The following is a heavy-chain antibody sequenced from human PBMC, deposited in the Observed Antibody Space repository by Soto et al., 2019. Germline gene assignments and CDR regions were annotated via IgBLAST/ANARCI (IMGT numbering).Heavy chain of an antibody. D-gene: IGHD3-3*01. CDR3: ARAVIFYDFWSGYYHDYYYYYYMDV. Sequence: ASVKVSCKASGYTFTSYGISWVRQAPGQGLEWMGWISAYNGNTNYAQKLQGRVTMTTDTSTSTAYMELRSLRSDDTAVYYCARAVIFYDFWSGYYHDYYYYYYMDVWGKGTTVTVSS. J-gene: IGHJ6*03. CDR1: GYTFTSYG. V-gene: IGHV1-18*01. CDR2: ISAYNGNT.